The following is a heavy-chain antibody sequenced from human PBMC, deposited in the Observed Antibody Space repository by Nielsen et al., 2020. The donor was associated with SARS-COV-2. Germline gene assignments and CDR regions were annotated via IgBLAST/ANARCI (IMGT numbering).Heavy chain of an antibody. CDR3: ARLHDYGDT. CDR2: IYYSGST. CDR1: GGSFSGYY. V-gene: IGHV4-34*09. Sequence: SETLSLTCAVYGGSFSGYYWSWIRQPPGKGLEWIGYIYYSGSTYYNPSLKSRVTISVDTSKNQFSLKLSSVTAADTAVYYCARLHDYGDTWGQGTLVTVSS. J-gene: IGHJ5*02. D-gene: IGHD4-17*01.